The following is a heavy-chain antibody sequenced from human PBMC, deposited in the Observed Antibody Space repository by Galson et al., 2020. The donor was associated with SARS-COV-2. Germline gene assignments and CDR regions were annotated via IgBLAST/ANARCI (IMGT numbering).Heavy chain of an antibody. D-gene: IGHD5-18*01. CDR3: ARVIGGYSYGYMNFDY. Sequence: GGSLRLSCAASGFTFSSYAMHWVRQAPGKGLEWVAVISYDGSNKYYADSVKGRFTISRDNSKNTLYLQMNSLRAEDTAVYYCARVIGGYSYGYMNFDYWGQGTLVTVSS. V-gene: IGHV3-30-3*01. CDR1: GFTFSSYA. CDR2: ISYDGSNK. J-gene: IGHJ4*02.